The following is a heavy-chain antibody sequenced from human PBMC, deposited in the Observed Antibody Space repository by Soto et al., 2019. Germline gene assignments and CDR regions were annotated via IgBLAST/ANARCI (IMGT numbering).Heavy chain of an antibody. D-gene: IGHD3-10*01. CDR2: ISSSSSYI. Sequence: GGSLRLSCAASGFTFSSYSMNWVRQAPGKGLEWVSSISSSSSYIYYADSVKGRFTISRDNAKNSLYLQMNSLRAEDTAVYYCARDGALWYSGSGSYYQFDYWGQGTMLTVSS. J-gene: IGHJ4*02. CDR1: GFTFSSYS. V-gene: IGHV3-21*01. CDR3: ARDGALWYSGSGSYYQFDY.